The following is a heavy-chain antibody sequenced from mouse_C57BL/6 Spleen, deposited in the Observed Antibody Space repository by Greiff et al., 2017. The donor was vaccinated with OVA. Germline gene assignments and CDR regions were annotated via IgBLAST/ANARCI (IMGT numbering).Heavy chain of an antibody. V-gene: IGHV1-52*01. J-gene: IGHJ3*01. CDR1: GYTFTSYW. CDR2: IDPSDSET. CDR3: ARSEAYYGSSSFAY. Sequence: VQLQQPGAELVRPGSSVKLSCKASGYTFTSYWMHWVKQRPIQGLEWIGNIDPSDSETHYNQKFKDKATLTVDKSSSTAYMQLSSLTSEDSEVYYCARSEAYYGSSSFAYWGQGTLVTVSA. D-gene: IGHD1-1*01.